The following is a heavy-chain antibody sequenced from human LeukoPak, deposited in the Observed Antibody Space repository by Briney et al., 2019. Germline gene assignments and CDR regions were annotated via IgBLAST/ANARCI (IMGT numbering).Heavy chain of an antibody. CDR3: ARHPYGDYESWYFDL. V-gene: IGHV4-34*01. CDR1: GGSFSGYY. J-gene: IGHJ2*01. D-gene: IGHD4-17*01. Sequence: SETLSLTCAVYGGSFSGYYWSWIRQPPGKGLEWIGEINHSGSTYYNPSLKSRVTISVDTSKNQFSLKLSSVTAADTAVYYCARHPYGDYESWYFDLWGRGTLVTVSS. CDR2: INHSGST.